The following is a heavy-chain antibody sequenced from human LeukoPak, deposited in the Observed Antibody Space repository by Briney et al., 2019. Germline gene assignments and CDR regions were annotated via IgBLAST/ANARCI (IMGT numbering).Heavy chain of an antibody. J-gene: IGHJ4*02. Sequence: GRSLRLSCEASGFTFSTYAMHWVRQAPGKGLEWVALISHDGSDKNYADSVKGRFTISRDNSNSTLYLQMDSLRGDDAAVYYCAKAVGSISWSFDYWGQGTLVTVSS. V-gene: IGHV3-30*18. D-gene: IGHD6-13*01. CDR3: AKAVGSISWSFDY. CDR2: ISHDGSDK. CDR1: GFTFSTYA.